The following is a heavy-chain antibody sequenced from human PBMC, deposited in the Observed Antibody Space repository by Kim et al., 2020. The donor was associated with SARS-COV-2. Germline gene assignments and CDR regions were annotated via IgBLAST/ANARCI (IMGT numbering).Heavy chain of an antibody. V-gene: IGHV3-33*05. D-gene: IGHD3-22*01. Sequence: GGSLRLSCAASGFTFSSYGMHWVRQAPGKGLEWVAVISYDGSNKYYADSVKGRFTISRDNSKNTLYLQMNSLRAEDTAVYYCVRDLGYDSSGFGDYWGQG. J-gene: IGHJ4*02. CDR3: VRDLGYDSSGFGDY. CDR1: GFTFSSYG. CDR2: ISYDGSNK.